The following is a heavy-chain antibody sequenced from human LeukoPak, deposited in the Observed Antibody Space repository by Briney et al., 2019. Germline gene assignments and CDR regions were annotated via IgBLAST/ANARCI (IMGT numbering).Heavy chain of an antibody. Sequence: AAVKVSCKASAYTFTSYCFTWVRQAPGQGLEWMGWINSYNGNTQYAPKFKGRVTTTIDTSTSTAYMELRSLGSDDTAVYYCARVFDFVRQLYFDFWGRGTLVTVSS. CDR1: AYTFTSYC. V-gene: IGHV1-18*01. D-gene: IGHD2-21*01. J-gene: IGHJ4*02. CDR3: ARVFDFVRQLYFDF. CDR2: INSYNGNT.